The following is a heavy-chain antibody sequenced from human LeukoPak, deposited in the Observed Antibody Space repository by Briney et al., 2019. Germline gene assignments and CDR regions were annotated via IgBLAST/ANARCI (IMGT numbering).Heavy chain of an antibody. Sequence: GGSLRLSCAASGFTFSTYGMNWVRQAPGKGLEWVSYISSSTTIIYYASSVKGRFTLSRDNAKNSLYLQTNSLEAEDTAVYYCAELGITMIGGVWGKGTTVTISS. CDR3: AELGITMIGGV. CDR2: ISSSTTII. D-gene: IGHD3-10*02. CDR1: GFTFSTYG. V-gene: IGHV3-48*01. J-gene: IGHJ6*04.